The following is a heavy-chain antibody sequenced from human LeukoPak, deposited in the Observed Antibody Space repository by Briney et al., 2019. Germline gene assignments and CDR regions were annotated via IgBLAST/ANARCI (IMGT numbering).Heavy chain of an antibody. CDR2: ISYDGSNK. J-gene: IGHJ4*02. Sequence: PGGSLRLSCEASGFTFSSYGMHWVRQAPGKGLEWVAVISYDGSNKYYADSVKGRFTISRDNSKNTLYLQMNSLRAEDTAVYYCAKEVERDGYNTPLDYWGQGTLVTVSS. CDR1: GFTFSSYG. V-gene: IGHV3-30*18. CDR3: AKEVERDGYNTPLDY. D-gene: IGHD5-24*01.